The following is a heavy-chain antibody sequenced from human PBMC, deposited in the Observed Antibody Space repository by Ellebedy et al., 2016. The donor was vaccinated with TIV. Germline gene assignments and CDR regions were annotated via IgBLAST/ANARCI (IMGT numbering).Heavy chain of an antibody. Sequence: GESLKISXAASEFTFSTYGIHWVRQAPGKGLVGVSRINNDGTATTYADSVKGRFTISRDNTKNTLYLQMNSLRAEDTGVYYCARRSSGYCVGVKCTTDFDYWGQGSLVTVSS. V-gene: IGHV3-74*01. CDR1: EFTFSTYG. J-gene: IGHJ4*02. D-gene: IGHD2-2*03. CDR3: ARRSSGYCVGVKCTTDFDY. CDR2: INNDGTAT.